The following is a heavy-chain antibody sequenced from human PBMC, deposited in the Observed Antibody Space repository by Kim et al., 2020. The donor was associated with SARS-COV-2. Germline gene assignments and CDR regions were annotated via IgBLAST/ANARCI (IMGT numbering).Heavy chain of an antibody. Sequence: NYSPSFQGHVTISADKSISTAYLQWSSLKASDTAMYYCARPMDGKYGMDVWGQGTTVTVSS. V-gene: IGHV5-10-1*01. J-gene: IGHJ6*02. CDR3: ARPMDGKYGMDV.